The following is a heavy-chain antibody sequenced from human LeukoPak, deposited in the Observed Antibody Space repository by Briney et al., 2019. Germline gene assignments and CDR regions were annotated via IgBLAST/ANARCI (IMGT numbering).Heavy chain of an antibody. J-gene: IGHJ3*02. V-gene: IGHV4-4*08. CDR3: ARRNDFHI. CDR2: IYSSETT. CDR1: GGSITGYH. Sequence: SETLSLTCTVSGGSITGYHWSWIRQPPGRGLEWIGYIYSSETTNYKPSLKSRVTISADTSKNQISLKLTSVTAADTAIYYCARRNDFHIWGQGTMVTVSS.